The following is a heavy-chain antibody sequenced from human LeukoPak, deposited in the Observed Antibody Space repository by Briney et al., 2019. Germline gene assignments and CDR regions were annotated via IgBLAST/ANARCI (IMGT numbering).Heavy chain of an antibody. CDR1: GFTFNTYG. Sequence: PGGSLRLSCAASGFTFNTYGMNWVRQAPGKGLEWVSIISSSGSDTYYADSVKGRFTISRDNSKNTLYLQMNSLRAEDMAVYFCVSLGYSSSSVRYWGQGTLVTVSS. D-gene: IGHD6-6*01. J-gene: IGHJ4*02. V-gene: IGHV3-23*01. CDR2: ISSSGSDT. CDR3: VSLGYSSSSVRY.